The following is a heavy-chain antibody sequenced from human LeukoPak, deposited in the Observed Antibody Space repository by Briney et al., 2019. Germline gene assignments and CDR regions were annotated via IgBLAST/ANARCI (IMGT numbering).Heavy chain of an antibody. CDR2: IYSGGST. CDR3: ARDLMGYDSSGYYYVSDY. D-gene: IGHD3-22*01. V-gene: IGHV3-66*02. Sequence: GGSLRLSCAASGFTVSSNYMSWVRQAPGKGLEWVSVIYSGGSTYYADSVKGRFTISRDNSKNTLYLQMNSLRAEDTAVYYCARDLMGYDSSGYYYVSDYWGQGTLVTVSS. J-gene: IGHJ4*02. CDR1: GFTVSSNY.